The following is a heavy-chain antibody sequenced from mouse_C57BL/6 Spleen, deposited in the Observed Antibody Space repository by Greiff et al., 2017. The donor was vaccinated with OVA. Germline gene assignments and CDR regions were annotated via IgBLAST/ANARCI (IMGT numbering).Heavy chain of an antibody. CDR2: IYPRSGNT. J-gene: IGHJ4*01. Sequence: VQLQQSGAELARPGASVKLSCKASGYTFTSYGISWVKQRTGQGLEWIGEIYPRSGNTYYNEKFKGKATLTADKSSSTAYMELRSLTSEDSAVYFCARSPPVVATPYYYAMDYWGQGTSVTVSS. D-gene: IGHD1-1*01. CDR1: GYTFTSYG. V-gene: IGHV1-81*01. CDR3: ARSPPVVATPYYYAMDY.